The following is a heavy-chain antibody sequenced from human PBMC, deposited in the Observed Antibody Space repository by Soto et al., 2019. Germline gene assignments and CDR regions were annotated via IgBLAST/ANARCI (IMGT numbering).Heavy chain of an antibody. V-gene: IGHV4-30-4*01. D-gene: IGHD2-21*02. CDR2: IYYSGST. CDR1: GGSISSGDYY. J-gene: IGHJ4*02. CDR3: ARDLRVTYFDN. Sequence: SETLSLTCTVSGGSISSGDYYWSWIRQPPGKGLEWIGYIYYSGSTYYNPSLKSRVSISVDTSKNRFSLKLNSVTAADTAVYYCARDLRVTYFDNWGQGTLVTVSS.